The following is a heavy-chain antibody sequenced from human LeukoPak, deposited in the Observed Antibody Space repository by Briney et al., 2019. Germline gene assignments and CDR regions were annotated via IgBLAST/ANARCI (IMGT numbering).Heavy chain of an antibody. D-gene: IGHD2-21*02. Sequence: ASVKVSCKASGYTFTSYAMRWVRQAPGQRLEWMGWINAGNGNTKYSQKFQGRVTITADKSTSTAYMELSSLRSEDTAVYYCGFCGGDCYSFDYWGQGTLVTVSS. J-gene: IGHJ4*02. V-gene: IGHV1-3*01. CDR3: GFCGGDCYSFDY. CDR2: INAGNGNT. CDR1: GYTFTSYA.